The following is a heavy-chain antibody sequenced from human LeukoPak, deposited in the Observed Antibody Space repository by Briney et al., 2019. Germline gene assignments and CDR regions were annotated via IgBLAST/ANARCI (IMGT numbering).Heavy chain of an antibody. Sequence: GGSLRLSCAASGFTISSYAMHWVRQAPRKGLEWGAVISYDGSNKYYADSVKGRFTISRDNSKNTLYLQMNSLRAEDTAVYYCARGPLPVDTAMVTVDYWGQGTLVTVSS. V-gene: IGHV3-30*04. CDR1: GFTISSYA. CDR2: ISYDGSNK. D-gene: IGHD5-18*01. CDR3: ARGPLPVDTAMVTVDY. J-gene: IGHJ4*02.